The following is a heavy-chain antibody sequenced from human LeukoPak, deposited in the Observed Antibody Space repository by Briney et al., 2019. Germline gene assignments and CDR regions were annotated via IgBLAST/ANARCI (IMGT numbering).Heavy chain of an antibody. CDR1: GFTFSRNG. CDR2: ISGSGGST. J-gene: IGHJ4*02. Sequence: GKSLRLSCAASGFTFSRNGMHWVRQAPGKGLEWVSAISGSGGSTYYADSVKGRFTISRDNSKNTLYLQMNSLRAEDTAVYYCALIRRVVRGVIITGPFDYWGQGTLVTVSS. D-gene: IGHD3-10*01. V-gene: IGHV3-23*01. CDR3: ALIRRVVRGVIITGPFDY.